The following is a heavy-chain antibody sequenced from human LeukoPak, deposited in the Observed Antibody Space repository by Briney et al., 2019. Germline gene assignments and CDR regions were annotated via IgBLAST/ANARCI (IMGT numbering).Heavy chain of an antibody. D-gene: IGHD3-16*02. CDR3: ARDFELSH. CDR1: GFTFSSYG. V-gene: IGHV3-33*01. CDR2: IWYDGSSK. J-gene: IGHJ4*02. Sequence: QAGGSLRLSCAASGFTFSSYGMHWVRQAPGKGLEWVALIWYDGSSKHYADSVRGRFTISRDNSKNTLYLQMNSLRAEDTAVYYCARDFELSHWGQGTLVTVS.